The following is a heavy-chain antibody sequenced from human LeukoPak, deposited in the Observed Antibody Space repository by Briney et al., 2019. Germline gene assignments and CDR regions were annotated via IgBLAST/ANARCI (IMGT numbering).Heavy chain of an antibody. D-gene: IGHD1-26*01. CDR1: GFIFSSYG. Sequence: PGRSLRLSCAASGFIFSSYGMHWVRQAPGKGLEWVALIWYDGSKTYYADSVRGRFTISRDNSKNTLYLQMNSLRAEDTAVYFCARENGAQGAPDYWGQGTLVTVSS. V-gene: IGHV3-33*08. CDR3: ARENGAQGAPDY. J-gene: IGHJ4*02. CDR2: IWYDGSKT.